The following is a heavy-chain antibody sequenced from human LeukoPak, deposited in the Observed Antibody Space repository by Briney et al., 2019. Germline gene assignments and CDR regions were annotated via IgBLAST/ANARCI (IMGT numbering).Heavy chain of an antibody. V-gene: IGHV4-59*13. CDR2: IYYSGST. CDR3: ARVSGCCSGGSCSDPNFDY. D-gene: IGHD2-15*01. CDR1: GGSISSYY. J-gene: IGHJ4*02. Sequence: SETLSLTCTVSGGSISSYYWSWIRQPPGKGLEWIGYIYYSGSTNYNPSLKSRVTISVDTTKNQFSLKLSSVTAADAAVYYCARVSGCCSGGSCSDPNFDYWGQGTLVTVSS.